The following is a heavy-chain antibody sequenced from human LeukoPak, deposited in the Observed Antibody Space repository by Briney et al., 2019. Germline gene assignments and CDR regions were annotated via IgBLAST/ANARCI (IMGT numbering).Heavy chain of an antibody. CDR3: ARERVSWPLLYDY. V-gene: IGHV3-48*02. J-gene: IGHJ4*02. CDR1: GFTFSSYG. Sequence: GRSLRLSCAASGFTFSSYGMNWVRQAPGKGLEWVSYISSSSSTIYYADSVKGRFTISRDNAKNSLYLQMNSLRDEDTAVYYCARERVSWPLLYDYWGQGTLVTVSS. D-gene: IGHD6-13*01. CDR2: ISSSSSTI.